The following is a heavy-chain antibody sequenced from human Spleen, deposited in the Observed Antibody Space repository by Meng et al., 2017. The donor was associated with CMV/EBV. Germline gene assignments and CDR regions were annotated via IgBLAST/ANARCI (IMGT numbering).Heavy chain of an antibody. J-gene: IGHJ5*02. Sequence: GESLKISCQASGYSFTTFWIGWVRQVPGKGLEWMGITYPGDSDTRFSPSFQGQVSISADRSITTAYLYWSSLKTSDTAMYYCARQLDTRTWDNWFDPWGQGTLVTVSS. CDR3: ARQLDTRTWDNWFDP. D-gene: IGHD2-2*01. V-gene: IGHV5-51*01. CDR1: GYSFTTFW. CDR2: TYPGDSDT.